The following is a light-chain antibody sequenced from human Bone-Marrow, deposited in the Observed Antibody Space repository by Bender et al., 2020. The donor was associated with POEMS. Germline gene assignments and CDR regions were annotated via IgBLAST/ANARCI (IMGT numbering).Light chain of an antibody. J-gene: IGLJ2*01. Sequence: QSALTQPPSASGSPGQSLTISCTRTSSDVGGFDYVSWYQQHPGKAPKLMIYDVHKRPSGVPARFSGSKSGNAASLTVSGLQAEGEAEYYCSSYSGSNSVLFGGGTKVTAL. CDR3: SSYSGSNSVL. CDR1: SSDVGGFDY. CDR2: DVH. V-gene: IGLV2-8*01.